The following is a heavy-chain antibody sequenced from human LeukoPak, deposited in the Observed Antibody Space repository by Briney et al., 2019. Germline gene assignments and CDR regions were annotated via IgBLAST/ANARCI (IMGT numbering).Heavy chain of an antibody. V-gene: IGHV4-34*01. Sequence: PSETLSLTCAVHGGSFSGYYWSWIRQPPGKGLEWIGEINHSGSTNYNPSLKSRVTISVDTSKNQFSLKLSSVTAADTAVYYCARGGNWFDPWGQGTLVTVSS. CDR3: ARGGNWFDP. CDR1: GGSFSGYY. J-gene: IGHJ5*02. CDR2: INHSGST.